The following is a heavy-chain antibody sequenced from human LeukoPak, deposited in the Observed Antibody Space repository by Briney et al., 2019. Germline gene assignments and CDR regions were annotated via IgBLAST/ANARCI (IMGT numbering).Heavy chain of an antibody. CDR3: ARVGIDSGYDYDDY. Sequence: ASVKVSCKASGYTFTGYYMHWVRQAPGQGLEWMGWINPNSGGTNYAQKFQGRVTMTRDTSISTAYMELSRLRSDDTAVYYCARVGIDSGYDYDDYWGQGTLVTVSS. V-gene: IGHV1-2*02. D-gene: IGHD5-12*01. J-gene: IGHJ4*02. CDR2: INPNSGGT. CDR1: GYTFTGYY.